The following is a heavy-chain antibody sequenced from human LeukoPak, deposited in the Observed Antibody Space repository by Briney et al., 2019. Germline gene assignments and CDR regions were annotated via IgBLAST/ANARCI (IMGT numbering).Heavy chain of an antibody. J-gene: IGHJ6*03. D-gene: IGHD6-6*01. CDR3: ARHAVAAYYYYMDV. Sequence: SETLSLTFTVSGASISSYYWSWIRQPPGKGLEWSGYIYTSGTTNSNPSLSSRPTLSVDPSNNQSSLKPSSLPAAHTAVYYCARHAVAAYYYYMDVWGKGTTVTVSS. V-gene: IGHV4-4*09. CDR1: GASISSYY. CDR2: IYTSGTT.